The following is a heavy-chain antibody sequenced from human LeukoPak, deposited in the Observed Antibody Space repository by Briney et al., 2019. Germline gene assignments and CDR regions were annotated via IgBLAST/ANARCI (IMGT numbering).Heavy chain of an antibody. Sequence: SETLSLTCTVSGGSISSYYWGWIRQPPGKGLEWIGSIYYSGSTYYNPSLKSRVTISVDTSKNQFSLKLSSVTAADTAVYYCARLRYNWNDVAYWGQGTLVTVSS. CDR1: GGSISSYY. CDR2: IYYSGST. CDR3: ARLRYNWNDVAY. V-gene: IGHV4-39*01. D-gene: IGHD1-1*01. J-gene: IGHJ4*02.